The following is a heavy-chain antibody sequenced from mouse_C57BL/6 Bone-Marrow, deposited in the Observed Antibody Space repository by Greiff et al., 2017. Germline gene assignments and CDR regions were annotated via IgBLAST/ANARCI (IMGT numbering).Heavy chain of an antibody. CDR1: GYTFTSYW. CDR2: IDPSDSYT. J-gene: IGHJ4*01. Sequence: QVQLQQPGAELVMPGASVKLSCKASGYTFTSYWMHWVKQRPGQGLEWIGEIDPSDSYTNYNQKFKGKSTLTVDKSSSTAYMQLSSLTSEDSAVFYCAREASSAYYARDYWGQGTSVTVSS. CDR3: AREASSAYYARDY. D-gene: IGHD3-2*02. V-gene: IGHV1-69*01.